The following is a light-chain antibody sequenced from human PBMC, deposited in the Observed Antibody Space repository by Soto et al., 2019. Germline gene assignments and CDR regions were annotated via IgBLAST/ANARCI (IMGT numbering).Light chain of an antibody. V-gene: IGLV2-14*01. CDR3: SSYTSSSSGV. J-gene: IGLJ1*01. CDR2: EVS. CDR1: SSDVGGYNY. Sequence: QSVLPQPASVSGSPGQSINISCTGTSSDVGGYNYVSWYQQHPGKAPKLMIYEVSNRPSGVSNRFSGSKSGNTASLTISGLQAEDEADYYCSSYTSSSSGVFGTGTKVTVL.